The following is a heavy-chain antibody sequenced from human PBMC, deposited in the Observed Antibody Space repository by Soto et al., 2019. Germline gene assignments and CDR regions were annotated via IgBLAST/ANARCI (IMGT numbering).Heavy chain of an antibody. V-gene: IGHV3-30*18. CDR2: ISYDGSNK. D-gene: IGHD7-27*01. CDR1: GFTFSSYG. Sequence: GGSLRLACAASGFTFSSYGMHWVRQAPGKGLEWVAVISYDGSNKYYADSVKGRFTISRDNSKNTPYLQMNSLRAEDTAVYYCAKDNWGSESVYYGMDVWGQGTTVTVSS. CDR3: AKDNWGSESVYYGMDV. J-gene: IGHJ6*02.